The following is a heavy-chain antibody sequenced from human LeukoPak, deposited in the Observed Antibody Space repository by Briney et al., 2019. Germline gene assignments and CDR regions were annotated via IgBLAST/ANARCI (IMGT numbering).Heavy chain of an antibody. Sequence: PGGSLRLSCAASGFTFNNYAIHWVRQAPGKGLEWVAVISYDGSNKDYTDSVKGRFTISRDNSKNRLYLQMNSLRPEDSAVYYCARALGSGHNLWYYCDYWGQGTLVTVSS. CDR2: ISYDGSNK. CDR3: ARALGSGHNLWYYCDY. CDR1: GFTFNNYA. D-gene: IGHD5-24*01. J-gene: IGHJ4*02. V-gene: IGHV3-30*04.